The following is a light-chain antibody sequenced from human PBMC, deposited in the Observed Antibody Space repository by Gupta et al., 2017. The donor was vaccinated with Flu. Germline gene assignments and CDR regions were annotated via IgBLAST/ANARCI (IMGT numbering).Light chain of an antibody. V-gene: IGLV1-44*01. Sequence: QSVLTQPISESGTPGQRVTISCSGSSSNIGSNVVSWYQHLPGRAPKLLIYNDNQRPSGFPDRFSGSKSGTSASLAISGLQSEDEADYYCAAWDDSLNGLWVFGGGTQLTVL. CDR2: NDN. J-gene: IGLJ3*02. CDR1: SSNIGSNV. CDR3: AAWDDSLNGLWV.